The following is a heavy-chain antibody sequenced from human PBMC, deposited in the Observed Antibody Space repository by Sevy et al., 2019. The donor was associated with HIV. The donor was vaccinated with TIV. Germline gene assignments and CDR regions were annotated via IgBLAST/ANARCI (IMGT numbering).Heavy chain of an antibody. V-gene: IGHV3-23*01. CDR1: GFTFITYA. CDR3: ARDHGESSGYYPLGAFDI. J-gene: IGHJ3*02. Sequence: GESLKISCAASGFTFITYAMNWVRQAPGKGLEWVSTISGSGDSTYYADSVKGRFTISRDNSKNTLYLQMNSLRAADTALYYCARDHGESSGYYPLGAFDIWGQGTMVTVS. D-gene: IGHD3-22*01. CDR2: ISGSGDST.